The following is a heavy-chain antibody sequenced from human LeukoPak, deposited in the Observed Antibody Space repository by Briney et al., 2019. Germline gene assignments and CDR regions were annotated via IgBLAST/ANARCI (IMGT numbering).Heavy chain of an antibody. V-gene: IGHV3-23*01. CDR1: GFTFSSYA. D-gene: IGHD2-2*01. CDR3: AKARGSVVVPAAKGY. J-gene: IGHJ4*02. Sequence: PGGSLRLSCAASGFTFSSYAMSWVRQAPGKGLEWVSAISGSGGSTYYADSVKGRFTISRDNSKNTLYLQMNSLRAEDTAVYYCAKARGSVVVPAAKGYWGQGTLVTVSS. CDR2: ISGSGGST.